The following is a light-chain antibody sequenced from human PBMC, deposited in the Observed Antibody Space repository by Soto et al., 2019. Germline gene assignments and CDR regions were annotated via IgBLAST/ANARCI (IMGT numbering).Light chain of an antibody. J-gene: IGKJ1*01. CDR1: QSVSSY. CDR3: HQYNNWPPWT. V-gene: IGKV3D-15*01. Sequence: IVVSLSPATLALSQGERATXXXXXSQSVSSYLAWYQQKPGQAPRLLIYDASNKAXGIPARFSGSGSGTEFTLTISSLQSEDFAVYYCHQYNNWPPWTFGQGTEVDI. CDR2: DAS.